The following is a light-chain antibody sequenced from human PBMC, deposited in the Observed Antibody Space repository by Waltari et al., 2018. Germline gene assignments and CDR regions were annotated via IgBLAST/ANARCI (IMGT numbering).Light chain of an antibody. J-gene: IGLJ3*02. Sequence: QLVLPPRPPFPGPPGRGSPFSSTGTSPNFGPVYLYPGYQHLPGTAPRLLIDGDNNRPSGVPDRFSGSKSGMSASLAINGLQAEDEGHYHCQSYDNSLSAWVFGGGTKVLVL. CDR1: SPNFGPVYL. CDR2: GDN. CDR3: QSYDNSLSAWV. V-gene: IGLV1-40*01.